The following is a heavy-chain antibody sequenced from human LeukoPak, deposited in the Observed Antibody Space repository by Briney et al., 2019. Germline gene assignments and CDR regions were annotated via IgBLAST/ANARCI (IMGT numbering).Heavy chain of an antibody. CDR2: ISGSGGST. D-gene: IGHD6-19*01. V-gene: IGHV3-23*01. J-gene: IGHJ4*02. CDR3: AKAGLAVAGTWFDY. CDR1: GFAVGSNY. Sequence: GGSLRLSCVASGFAVGSNYMSWVRQAPGKGLEWVSAISGSGGSTYYADSVKGRFTISRDNSKNTLYLQMNSLRAEDTAVYYCAKAGLAVAGTWFDYWGQGTLVTVSS.